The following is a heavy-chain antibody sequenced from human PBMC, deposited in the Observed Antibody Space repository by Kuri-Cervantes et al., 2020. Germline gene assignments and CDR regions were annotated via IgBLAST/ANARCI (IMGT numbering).Heavy chain of an antibody. CDR3: ARHRDEVVIDFDY. CDR2: IYYSGST. J-gene: IGHJ4*02. Sequence: SETLSLTCTVSGGSISSYYWSWIRQPPGKGLEWIGYIYYSGSTYYNPSLKSRVTISVDTSKNQFSLKLSPVTAADTAVYYCARHRDEVVIDFDYWGQGTLVTVSS. CDR1: GGSISSYY. V-gene: IGHV4-59*08. D-gene: IGHD3-22*01.